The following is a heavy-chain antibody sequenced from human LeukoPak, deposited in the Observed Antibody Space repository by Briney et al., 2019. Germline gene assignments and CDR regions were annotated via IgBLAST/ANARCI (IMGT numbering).Heavy chain of an antibody. V-gene: IGHV4-34*01. D-gene: IGHD6-13*01. CDR1: GFTFSDYY. CDR2: INHSGST. J-gene: IGHJ1*01. Sequence: PGGSVRLSCAASGFTFSDYYMSWIRQAPGKGLEWIGEINHSGSTNYNPSLKSRVTISVDTSKNQFSLKLSSVTAADTAVYYCARDRYSSSWYAKGGYFQHWGQGTLVIVSS. CDR3: ARDRYSSSWYAKGGYFQH.